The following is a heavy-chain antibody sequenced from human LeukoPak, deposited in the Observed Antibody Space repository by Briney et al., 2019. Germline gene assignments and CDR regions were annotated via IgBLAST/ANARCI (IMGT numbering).Heavy chain of an antibody. J-gene: IGHJ4*01. D-gene: IGHD6-13*01. CDR2: INWDGGST. V-gene: IGHV3-43*01. Sequence: GGSLRLSCAASGFSFDDYTMHWVRQRPGKGLEWGSLINWDGGSTYYADSVKGRFIISRDTSKNSLYLQMHSLRADDTAFYYCAKDLGKVIAAAGTSGFDTWGRGTLVTVSS. CDR3: AKDLGKVIAAAGTSGFDT. CDR1: GFSFDDYT.